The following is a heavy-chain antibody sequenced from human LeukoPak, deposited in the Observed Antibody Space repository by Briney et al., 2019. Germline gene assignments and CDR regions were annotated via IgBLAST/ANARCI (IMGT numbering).Heavy chain of an antibody. CDR2: ISYDGSNK. D-gene: IGHD6-13*01. V-gene: IGHV3-30*04. CDR1: GFTFSSYV. J-gene: IGHJ4*02. Sequence: PGGSLRLSCAASGFTFSSYVMHWVRQAPGKGLEWVAVISYDGSNKYYADSVKGRFTISRDNSKNTLYLQMNSLRAEDTAVYYCAMPSQYSSSWPDYWGQGTLVTVSS. CDR3: AMPSQYSSSWPDY.